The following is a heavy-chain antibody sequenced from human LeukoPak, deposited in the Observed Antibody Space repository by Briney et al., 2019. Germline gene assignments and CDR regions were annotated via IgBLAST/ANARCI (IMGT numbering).Heavy chain of an antibody. CDR2: INPSGGST. Sequence: GASMKVSCKASGYTFTSYYMHWVRQAPGQGLEWMGIINPSGGSTSYAQKFQGRVTMTRDTSTSTVYMELSSLRSEDTAVYYCASQSIAAAGTLYYYYYMDVWGKGTTVTVSS. CDR3: ASQSIAAAGTLYYYYYMDV. V-gene: IGHV1-46*01. CDR1: GYTFTSYY. J-gene: IGHJ6*03. D-gene: IGHD6-13*01.